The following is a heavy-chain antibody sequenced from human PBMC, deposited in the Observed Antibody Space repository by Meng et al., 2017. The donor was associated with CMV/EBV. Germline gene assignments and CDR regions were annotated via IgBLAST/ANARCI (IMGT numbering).Heavy chain of an antibody. CDR2: IIPIFGTA. Sequence: SVKVSCKASGGTFSSYAISWVRQAPGQGLEWMGGIIPIFGTANYARKFQGRVTITTDESTSTAYMELSSLRSEDTAVYYCARHIDGYNPFYYYYYGMDVWGQGTTVTVSS. V-gene: IGHV1-69*05. CDR1: GGTFSSYA. CDR3: ARHIDGYNPFYYYYYGMDV. J-gene: IGHJ6*02. D-gene: IGHD5-24*01.